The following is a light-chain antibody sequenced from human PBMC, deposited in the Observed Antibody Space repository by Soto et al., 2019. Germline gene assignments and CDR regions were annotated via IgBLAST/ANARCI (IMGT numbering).Light chain of an antibody. CDR3: QSSDSILSGSV. CDR2: GNS. CDR1: SSNIGAGYD. V-gene: IGLV1-40*01. J-gene: IGLJ2*01. Sequence: QSVLTQAPSVSGAPGQRVNISCTGSSSNIGAGYDVHWYQQLPGTAPKLLIYGNSNRPSGVPDRFSGSKSGTSASLAITGLHAEDEADYYCQSSDSILSGSVFGGGTKVTVL.